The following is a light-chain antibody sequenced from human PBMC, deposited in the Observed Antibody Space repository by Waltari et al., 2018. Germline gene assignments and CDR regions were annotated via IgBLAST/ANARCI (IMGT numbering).Light chain of an antibody. Sequence: QSALTQPRSVAGPPGQSLTISCTGLSSEVGDFNFVTWYQQHPGEAPKLMIYDVTKRPSGVPDRLSGSKSGNTASLTISGLQAEDEANYYCCSYIGTHTNWVFGGGTKLTVL. CDR2: DVT. V-gene: IGLV2-11*01. CDR3: CSYIGTHTNWV. J-gene: IGLJ3*02. CDR1: SSEVGDFNF.